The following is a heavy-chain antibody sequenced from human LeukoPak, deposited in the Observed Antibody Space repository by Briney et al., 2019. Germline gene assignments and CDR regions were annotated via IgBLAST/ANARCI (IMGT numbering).Heavy chain of an antibody. CDR3: SGHMTSADY. CDR1: GFIFSNAW. Sequence: GGSLRLSCAASGFIFSNAWMSWVRRAPGKGVEWVARIKRNTDGGTTDYAAPVNGRFTISRDDSENTVYLQMNSLKIEDTAVYYCSGHMTSADYWGQGTLVTVSS. D-gene: IGHD2-21*02. CDR2: IKRNTDGGTT. J-gene: IGHJ4*02. V-gene: IGHV3-15*01.